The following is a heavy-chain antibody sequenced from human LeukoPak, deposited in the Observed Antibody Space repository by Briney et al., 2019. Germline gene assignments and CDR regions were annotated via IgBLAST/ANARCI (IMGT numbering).Heavy chain of an antibody. CDR3: AREDSGWYADYYYYYYMDV. CDR2: INPSGGST. V-gene: IGHV1-46*01. Sequence: GASVKVSCKASGYTFTSYYMHWVRQAPGQGLEWMGIINPSGGSTSYAQKFQGRVTMTRDMSTSTVYMELSSLRSEDTAVYYRAREDSGWYADYYYYYYMDVWGKGTTVTVSS. CDR1: GYTFTSYY. J-gene: IGHJ6*03. D-gene: IGHD6-19*01.